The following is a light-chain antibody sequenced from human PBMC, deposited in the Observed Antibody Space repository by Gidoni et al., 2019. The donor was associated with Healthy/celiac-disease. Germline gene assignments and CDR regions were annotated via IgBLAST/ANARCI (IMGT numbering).Light chain of an antibody. J-gene: IGKJ2*01. CDR2: GAS. V-gene: IGKV3-15*01. Sequence: EIVMTQSPATLSVSPGERATPSCRASQSVSSNLAWYQQKPGQAPRHLIYGASTRATGIPARFSGSGSGTEFTLTISSLQSEDFAVYYCQQYNNWPLYTFGQGTKLEIK. CDR1: QSVSSN. CDR3: QQYNNWPLYT.